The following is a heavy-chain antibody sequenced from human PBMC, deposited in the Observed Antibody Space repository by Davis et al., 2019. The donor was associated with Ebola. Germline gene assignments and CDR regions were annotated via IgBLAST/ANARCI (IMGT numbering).Heavy chain of an antibody. J-gene: IGHJ3*02. CDR3: TTPGGQDSGYDVFDI. CDR1: GYTFTTYY. D-gene: IGHD5-12*01. Sequence: AASVKVSCKASGYTFTTYYLQWVRQAPGQGLEWMGIINPSGGSTTYAQKFQGRVTMTRDTSTTTVYMDLSSLRSEDTALYYCTTPGGQDSGYDVFDIWGQGTMVTVSS. V-gene: IGHV1-46*03. CDR2: INPSGGST.